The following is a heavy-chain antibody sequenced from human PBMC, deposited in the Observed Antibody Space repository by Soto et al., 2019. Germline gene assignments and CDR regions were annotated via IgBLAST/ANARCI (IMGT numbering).Heavy chain of an antibody. J-gene: IGHJ4*02. D-gene: IGHD5-18*01. CDR2: IDVTDTT. CDR1: GFSVRANY. Sequence: PGXSLRLSGAVSGFSVRANYMSWVHQAPGKGLEWVSVIDVTDTTYYADSVKGRFFISRDISKNILFLQMNILRAEDTAIYYCHGYGYWGQGTVVTAPQ. V-gene: IGHV3-53*01. CDR3: HGYGY.